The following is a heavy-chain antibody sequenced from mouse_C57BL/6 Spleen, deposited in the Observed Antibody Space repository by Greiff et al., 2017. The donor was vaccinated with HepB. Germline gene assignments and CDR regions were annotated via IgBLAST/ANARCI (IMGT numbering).Heavy chain of an antibody. D-gene: IGHD1-1*01. V-gene: IGHV1-50*01. Sequence: VQLQQPGAELVKPGASVKLSCKASGYTFTSYWMQWVKQRPGQGLEWIGEIDPSDSYTNYNQKFKGKATLTVDTSSSTAYMQLSSLTSEDSAVYYCARPNYGSSPYYFDYWGQGTTLTVSS. CDR1: GYTFTSYW. CDR2: IDPSDSYT. CDR3: ARPNYGSSPYYFDY. J-gene: IGHJ2*01.